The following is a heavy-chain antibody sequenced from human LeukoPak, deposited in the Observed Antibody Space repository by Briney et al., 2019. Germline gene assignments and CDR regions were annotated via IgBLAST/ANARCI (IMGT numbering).Heavy chain of an antibody. CDR2: ILGLGGASRT. J-gene: IGHJ4*02. CDR1: GFTFSDYY. V-gene: IGHV3-23*01. Sequence: GTSLRLSCAASGFTFSDYYMSWVRQAPGKGLEWVSGILGLGGASRTYYADSVKGRFTISRDNSKNTLYLQINSLRAEDTAVYYCAHGTMYQLDYWGQGTLVTVSS. D-gene: IGHD2-2*01. CDR3: AHGTMYQLDY.